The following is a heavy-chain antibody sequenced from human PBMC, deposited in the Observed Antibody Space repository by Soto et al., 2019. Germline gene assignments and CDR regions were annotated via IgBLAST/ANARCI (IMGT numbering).Heavy chain of an antibody. V-gene: IGHV3-74*01. J-gene: IGHJ3*02. CDR1: GFGFSSYW. CDR3: ARGRADDAFEI. CDR2: TNNDGSAT. Sequence: GGSLRLSCAASGFGFSSYWMHWVRQAPGKGLVWVSRTNNDGSATTYADSVRGRFTSFRDNAKNTLFLQMTSLRAEDTAVYYCARGRADDAFEIWGQGTMGTV.